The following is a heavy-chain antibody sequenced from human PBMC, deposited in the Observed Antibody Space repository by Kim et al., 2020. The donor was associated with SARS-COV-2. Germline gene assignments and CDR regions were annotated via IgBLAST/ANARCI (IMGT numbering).Heavy chain of an antibody. CDR3: ARDLATAMVRGWFDP. CDR2: ISYDGSNK. J-gene: IGHJ5*02. CDR1: GFTFSSYG. D-gene: IGHD5-18*01. V-gene: IGHV3-33*05. Sequence: GGSLRLSCAASGFTFSSYGMNWVRQAPGKGLEWVAVISYDGSNKYYADSVKGRFTISRDNSKNTLYLQMNSLRAEDTAVYYCARDLATAMVRGWFDPWG.